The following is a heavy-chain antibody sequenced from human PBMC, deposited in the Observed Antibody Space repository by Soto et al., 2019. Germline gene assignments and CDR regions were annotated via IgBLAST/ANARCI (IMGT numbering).Heavy chain of an antibody. CDR2: INPNSGDT. Sequence: QVQLVQSGAEVKKPGASVKVSCKASGYTFSGYYMHWVRQAPGQGLEWMGWINPNSGDTNFVQKFQGRVTITRDPSITTAYMELSRLRSDDTAVYYCARDYEYRVGAFDIWGQGTTVTVSS. V-gene: IGHV1-2*02. CDR1: GYTFSGYY. D-gene: IGHD3-16*01. J-gene: IGHJ3*02. CDR3: ARDYEYRVGAFDI.